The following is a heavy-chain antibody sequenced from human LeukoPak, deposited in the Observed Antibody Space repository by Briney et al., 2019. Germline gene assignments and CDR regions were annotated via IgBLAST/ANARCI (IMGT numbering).Heavy chain of an antibody. Sequence: ASVKVSCKASGYTFTSYDINWVRQATGQGLEWMGWMNPNSGNTGYAQKFQGRVTMTRNTSISTAYMELSSLRSEDTAVYSCATRGTTGTSAEDYYMDVWGKGTTVTVSS. CDR2: MNPNSGNT. CDR1: GYTFTSYD. V-gene: IGHV1-8*02. D-gene: IGHD1-1*01. CDR3: ATRGTTGTSAEDYYMDV. J-gene: IGHJ6*03.